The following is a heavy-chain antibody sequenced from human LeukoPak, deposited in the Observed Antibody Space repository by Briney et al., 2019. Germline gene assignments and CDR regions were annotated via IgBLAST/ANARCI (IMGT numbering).Heavy chain of an antibody. V-gene: IGHV1-2*02. J-gene: IGHJ4*02. CDR1: GYTFTGYY. CDR2: INPNSGGT. Sequence: ASVKVSCKASGYTFTGYYMHWVRQAPGQGLEWMGWINPNSGGTNYAQKFQGRVTMTRDTSISTAYMELSRLRSDDTAVYYCARDVKVTAYCGGDCYPGVDYWGQGTLVTVSS. D-gene: IGHD2-21*02. CDR3: ARDVKVTAYCGGDCYPGVDY.